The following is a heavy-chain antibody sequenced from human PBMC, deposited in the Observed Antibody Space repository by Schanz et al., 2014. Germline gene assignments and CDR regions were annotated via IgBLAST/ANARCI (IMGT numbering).Heavy chain of an antibody. CDR1: GFSFNNYG. CDR3: AGAAYCRGAGCALYYALDV. CDR2: ISYDGSNS. J-gene: IGHJ6*02. Sequence: QVQLVESGGGVVQPGRSLRLSCAASGFSFNNYGLNWVRQAPGKGLEWVAAISYDGSNSYYADSVKGRFTISRDNSKNTLSLLVNSLRGEDTATYYCAGAAYCRGAGCALYYALDVWGQGTTVTVSS. D-gene: IGHD2-15*01. V-gene: IGHV3-30*03.